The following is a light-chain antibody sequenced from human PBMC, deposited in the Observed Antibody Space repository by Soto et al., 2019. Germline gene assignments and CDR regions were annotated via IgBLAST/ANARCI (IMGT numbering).Light chain of an antibody. CDR1: QSVSSSY. Sequence: ETVLTQSPGTLSLSPGERATLSCRASQSVSSSYLAWYQQKPGQAPRLLIYGASSRATGIPDRFSGSGSGTDFTLTISRLEPEDFAVYYCQQYGRSPGYTFGQGTKLEIK. CDR3: QQYGRSPGYT. V-gene: IGKV3-20*01. CDR2: GAS. J-gene: IGKJ2*01.